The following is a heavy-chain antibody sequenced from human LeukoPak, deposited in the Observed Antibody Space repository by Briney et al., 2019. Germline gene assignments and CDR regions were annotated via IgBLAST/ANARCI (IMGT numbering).Heavy chain of an antibody. D-gene: IGHD3-16*02. V-gene: IGHV3-23*01. CDR3: AKVRDIWGSYRYYFDY. CDR1: GFTFSSYA. Sequence: GGSLRLSCAASGFTFSSYAMSWVRQAPGKGLGWVSAISGSGGSTYYADSVKGRPTISRGNSKNTLYLQMNSLRAEDTAVYYCAKVRDIWGSYRYYFDYWGQGTLVTVSS. J-gene: IGHJ4*02. CDR2: ISGSGGST.